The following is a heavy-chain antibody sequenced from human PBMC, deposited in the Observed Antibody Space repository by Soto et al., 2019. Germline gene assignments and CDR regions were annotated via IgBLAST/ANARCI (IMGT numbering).Heavy chain of an antibody. J-gene: IGHJ5*02. V-gene: IGHV1-69*06. CDR1: GGTLSGYA. Sequence: SVKTSCKASGGTLSGYAISWVRQAPEQGLEWMGGIIPIFGTANYAQKFQGRVTITADKSTSTAYMELSSLRSEDTAVYYCARGPGTAMENNWFDPWGQGTLVTVSS. CDR3: ARGPGTAMENNWFDP. CDR2: IIPIFGTA. D-gene: IGHD5-18*01.